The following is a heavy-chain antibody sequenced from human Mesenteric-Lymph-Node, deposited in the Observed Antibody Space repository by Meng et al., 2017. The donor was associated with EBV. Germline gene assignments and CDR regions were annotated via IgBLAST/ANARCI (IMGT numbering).Heavy chain of an antibody. J-gene: IGHJ4*02. CDR3: ARAPNDYGDY. CDR1: GFTFSSYS. CDR2: ISSSSSYI. V-gene: IGHV3-21*01. Sequence: EVQVVGSGGGLVKPGGSLRLSCTASGFTFSSYSMNWVRQAPGKGLEWVSSISSSSSYIYYADSVKGRFTISRDNAKNSLYLQMNSLRAEDTAVYYCARAPNDYGDYWGQGTLVTVSS.